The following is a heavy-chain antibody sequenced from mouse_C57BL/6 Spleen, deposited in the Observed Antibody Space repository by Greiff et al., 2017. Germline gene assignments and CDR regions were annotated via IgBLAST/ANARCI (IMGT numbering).Heavy chain of an antibody. V-gene: IGHV2-2*01. CDR2: IWSGGST. Sequence: VMLVESGPGLVQPSQSLSITCTVSGFSLTSYGVHWVRQSPGKGLEWLGVIWSGGSTDYNAAFISRLSISKDNSKSQVFFKMNSLQADDTAIYYCARYGYDGKYAMDYWGQGTSVTVSS. J-gene: IGHJ4*01. D-gene: IGHD2-2*01. CDR1: GFSLTSYG. CDR3: ARYGYDGKYAMDY.